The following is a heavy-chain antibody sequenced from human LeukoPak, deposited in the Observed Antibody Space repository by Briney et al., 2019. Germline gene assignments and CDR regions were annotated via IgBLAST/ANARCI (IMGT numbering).Heavy chain of an antibody. CDR2: IYYSGST. CDR3: ARSPYYYDSSGFYPEY. J-gene: IGHJ4*02. D-gene: IGHD3-22*01. Sequence: PSETLSLTCAVYGGSFSGYYWSWIRQPPGKALEWIGSIYYSGSTYYNPSLKSRVTISVDTSKNHFSLKLSSVTAADTAVYYCARSPYYYDSSGFYPEYWGQGTLVTVSS. V-gene: IGHV4-34*01. CDR1: GGSFSGYY.